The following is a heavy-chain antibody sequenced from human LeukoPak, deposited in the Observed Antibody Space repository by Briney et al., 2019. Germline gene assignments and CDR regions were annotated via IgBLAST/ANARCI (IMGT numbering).Heavy chain of an antibody. CDR2: ISAYNGNT. D-gene: IGHD6-13*01. J-gene: IGHJ5*02. Sequence: ASVKVSCKASGYTFTSYGISWVRQAPGQGLERMGWISAYNGNTNYAQKLQGRVTMTTDTSTSTAYMALRSLRSDDTAVYYCARDGLAAAGSSSNWFDPWGQGTLVTVSS. V-gene: IGHV1-18*01. CDR1: GYTFTSYG. CDR3: ARDGLAAAGSSSNWFDP.